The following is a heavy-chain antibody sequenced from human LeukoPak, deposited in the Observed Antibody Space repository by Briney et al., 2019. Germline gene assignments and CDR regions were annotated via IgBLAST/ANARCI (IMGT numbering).Heavy chain of an antibody. Sequence: GGSLRLSCAASGFTFSSYWMSWVRQAPGKGLEWVASIKQDGSEKYFVDSVKGRFTISRDNAKNSLYLQMNSLRAEDTAVYYCARQAIDTSRLYYYYYMDVWSKGTTVTVSS. J-gene: IGHJ6*03. CDR3: ARQAIDTSRLYYYYYMDV. V-gene: IGHV3-7*01. CDR1: GFTFSSYW. D-gene: IGHD3-9*01. CDR2: IKQDGSEK.